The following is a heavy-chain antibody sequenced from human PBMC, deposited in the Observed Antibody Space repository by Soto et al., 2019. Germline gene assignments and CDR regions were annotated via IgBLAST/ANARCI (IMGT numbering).Heavy chain of an antibody. D-gene: IGHD3-10*01. Sequence: SETLSLTCTVSGVTLTGYYWSWIRQTPGKTLEWIGCIYFNGTTNYNPSLKSRVTISLDMSKNQFSLKLSSVTAADTAVYHCARGKGTHKYWGRGTLVTSPQ. CDR2: IYFNGTT. CDR3: ARGKGTHKY. CDR1: GVTLTGYY. V-gene: IGHV4-59*01. J-gene: IGHJ4*02.